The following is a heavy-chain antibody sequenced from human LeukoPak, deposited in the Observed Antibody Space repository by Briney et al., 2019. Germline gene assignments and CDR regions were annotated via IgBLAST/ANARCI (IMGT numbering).Heavy chain of an antibody. D-gene: IGHD4-11*01. V-gene: IGHV4-4*09. J-gene: IGHJ5*02. CDR1: GGSISSYY. Sequence: SETLSLTCTVSGGSISSYYWSWIRKPPGKGLEWIGYIYTSGSTNYNPSLKSRVTISVDTSKNQFSLKLSSVTAADTAVYYCARHGGTVTTPSNWFDPWGQGTLVTVSS. CDR3: ARHGGTVTTPSNWFDP. CDR2: IYTSGST.